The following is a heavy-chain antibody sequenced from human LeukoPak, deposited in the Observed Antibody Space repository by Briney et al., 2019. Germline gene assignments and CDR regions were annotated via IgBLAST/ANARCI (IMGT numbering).Heavy chain of an antibody. J-gene: IGHJ4*02. Sequence: SETLSLTCAVYGGSFSGYYWSWIRQPPGKGLEWIGEINHSGSTYYNPSLKSRVTISVDTSKNQFSLKLSSVTAADTAVYYCARHKLANWFHSFDYWGQGTLVTVSS. CDR2: INHSGST. CDR3: ARHKLANWFHSFDY. CDR1: GGSFSGYY. V-gene: IGHV4-34*01. D-gene: IGHD7-27*01.